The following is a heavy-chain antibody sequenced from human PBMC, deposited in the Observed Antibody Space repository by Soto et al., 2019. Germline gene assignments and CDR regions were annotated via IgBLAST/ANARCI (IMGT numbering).Heavy chain of an antibody. D-gene: IGHD2-2*01. J-gene: IGHJ4*02. V-gene: IGHV3-30-3*01. CDR1: GFTFSSYA. Sequence: SLRLSCAASGFTFSSYAMNRVRQAPGKGLEWVALISHDGINKYYADSVRGRFTISRDSSTNTLYLQMNSLRAADTAVYYCGRCTSTSCHLGSDYWGQGTLVTVSS. CDR3: GRCTSTSCHLGSDY. CDR2: ISHDGINK.